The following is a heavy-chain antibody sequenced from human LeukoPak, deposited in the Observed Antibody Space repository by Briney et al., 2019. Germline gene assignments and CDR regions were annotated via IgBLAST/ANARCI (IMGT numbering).Heavy chain of an antibody. CDR1: GYTFTSYD. Sequence: ASVKVSCKASGYTFTSYDINWVRQATGQGLEWMGWMNPNSGNTGYAQKFQGRVTMTRITSISTAYMELSSLRSEDTAVYYCARGSGSSGGYYYYGMDVWGQGTTVTVSS. CDR2: MNPNSGNT. J-gene: IGHJ6*02. V-gene: IGHV1-8*01. CDR3: ARGSGSSGGYYYYGMDV. D-gene: IGHD6-19*01.